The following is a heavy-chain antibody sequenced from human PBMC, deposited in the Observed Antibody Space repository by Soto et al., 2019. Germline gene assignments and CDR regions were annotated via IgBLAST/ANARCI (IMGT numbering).Heavy chain of an antibody. V-gene: IGHV4-30-4*01. D-gene: IGHD3-3*01. CDR3: AKDGPYSYDFGYYFAH. CDR1: GGSISSGDYY. J-gene: IGHJ4*02. Sequence: SETLSLICTVSGGSISSGDYYWSWIRQPPGKGLEWIGYIYYSGSTYYNPSLKSRVTISVDTSKNQFSLKLSSVTAADTAVYYCAKDGPYSYDFGYYFAHWGQGTPVTVSS. CDR2: IYYSGST.